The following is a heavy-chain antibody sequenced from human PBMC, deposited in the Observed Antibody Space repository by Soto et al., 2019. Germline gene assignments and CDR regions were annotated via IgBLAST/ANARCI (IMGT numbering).Heavy chain of an antibody. V-gene: IGHV3-23*01. D-gene: IGHD3-10*01. Sequence: PVGSLRLSCAASGFTFSSYAMSWVRQAPGKGLEWVSAISGSGGSTYYAGSVKGRFTISRDNAKNTLYLQMNSLRAEDTAVYYCATAGSYRFDHWGQGTLVTVSS. J-gene: IGHJ4*02. CDR1: GFTFSSYA. CDR3: ATAGSYRFDH. CDR2: ISGSGGST.